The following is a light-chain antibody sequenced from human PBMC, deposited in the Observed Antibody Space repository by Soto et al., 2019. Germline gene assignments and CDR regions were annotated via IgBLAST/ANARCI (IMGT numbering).Light chain of an antibody. CDR1: QSVGGN. Sequence: EIVMTQSPATLSVSPGERATLSCRASQSVGGNLAWYQQKPGQAPRLLIFGASTRATGIPDRFSASGSRTEFTLTISSLQSEDFAVYYCQHYNNWPPLTFGGGTKVEIK. J-gene: IGKJ4*01. CDR2: GAS. CDR3: QHYNNWPPLT. V-gene: IGKV3-15*01.